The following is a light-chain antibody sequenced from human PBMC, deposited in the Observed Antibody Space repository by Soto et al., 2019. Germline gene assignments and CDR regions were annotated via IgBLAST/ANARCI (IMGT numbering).Light chain of an antibody. CDR1: QSISIF. CDR3: QQTYSTPHT. CDR2: ASN. J-gene: IGKJ2*01. Sequence: DFQMTQSPSSLSASVGDRVTITCRASQSISIFLNWYQQKPGKAPKLLIYASNNLQNGVPSRFSGSGSGTDFTLTINSLQSEDFATYYCQQTYSTPHTSGQGTRLEI. V-gene: IGKV1-39*01.